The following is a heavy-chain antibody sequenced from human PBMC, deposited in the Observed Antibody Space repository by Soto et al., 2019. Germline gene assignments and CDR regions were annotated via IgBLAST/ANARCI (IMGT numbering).Heavy chain of an antibody. D-gene: IGHD3-10*01. CDR1: GGSISSSSYY. CDR2: IYYSGST. V-gene: IGHV4-39*01. J-gene: IGHJ4*02. Sequence: SETLSLTCTVSGGSISSSSYYWGWIRQPPGKGLEWIGSIYYSGSTYYNPSHKRRVTISVDTSKNQFSLKLSSETAADTAVYYCARRQLLWFGEYFDYWGQGTLVTVSS. CDR3: ARRQLLWFGEYFDY.